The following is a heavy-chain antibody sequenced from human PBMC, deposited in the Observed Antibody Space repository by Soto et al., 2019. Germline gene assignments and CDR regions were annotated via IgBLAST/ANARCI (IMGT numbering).Heavy chain of an antibody. CDR3: AKGTKNGVVAVISDIYFHX. D-gene: IGHD2-15*01. CDR1: GFTFRTYA. CDR2: ISYSASST. J-gene: IGHJ4*02. V-gene: IGHV3-23*01. Sequence: GGSLRLSFAASGFTFRTYAMSWVRQAPGKGLEWVSCISYSASSTYYADSVKGRFTISRDNSKNALYLQMNSLRAEDTAVYFCAKGTKNGVVAVISDIYFHXWGQVALVTVSX.